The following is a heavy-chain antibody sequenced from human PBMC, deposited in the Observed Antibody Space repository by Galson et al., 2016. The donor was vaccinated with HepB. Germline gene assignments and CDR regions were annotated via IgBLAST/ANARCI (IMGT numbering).Heavy chain of an antibody. J-gene: IGHJ6*02. CDR2: ISSYNGNT. V-gene: IGHV1-18*04. D-gene: IGHD2-15*01. Sequence: SVKVSCKASGYIFSSYGISWVRQAPGQELEWMGWISSYNGNTLYAQKFQGRVTMTTDTSTSTAYMEVRSLRPDDTAVYYCARRHCSGRSCLPLYCGVDAWGQGTTVTVSS. CDR1: GYIFSSYG. CDR3: ARRHCSGRSCLPLYCGVDA.